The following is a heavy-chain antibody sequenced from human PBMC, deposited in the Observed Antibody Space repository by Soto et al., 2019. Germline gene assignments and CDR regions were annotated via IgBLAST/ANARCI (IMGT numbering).Heavy chain of an antibody. Sequence: EVQLVESGGGLVQPGRSLRLSCAASGFTFDDYAMHWVRQGPGKGLEWVSGMSWHSGSIGYTDSVKGRFTISRDNAKNSLYLQMNSLRAEDTALYYCAKDGRERPYCMDVWGKGTTVTVSS. CDR1: GFTFDDYA. V-gene: IGHV3-9*01. CDR2: MSWHSGSI. D-gene: IGHD1-26*01. J-gene: IGHJ6*03. CDR3: AKDGRERPYCMDV.